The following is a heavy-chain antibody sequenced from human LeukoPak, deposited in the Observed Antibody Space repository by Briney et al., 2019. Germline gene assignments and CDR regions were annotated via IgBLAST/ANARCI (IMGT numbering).Heavy chain of an antibody. J-gene: IGHJ5*02. CDR2: INPNSGGT. CDR1: GYTFTGYY. D-gene: IGHD6-6*01. CDR3: ARTQLSSIAARGNWFDP. Sequence: GASVKVSCKASGYTFTGYYMHWVRQAPGQGLEWMGWINPNSGGTNYAQKFQGRVTMTRDTSISTAYMELSRLRSDDTAVYYCARTQLSSIAARGNWFDPWGQGTLVTVSS. V-gene: IGHV1-2*02.